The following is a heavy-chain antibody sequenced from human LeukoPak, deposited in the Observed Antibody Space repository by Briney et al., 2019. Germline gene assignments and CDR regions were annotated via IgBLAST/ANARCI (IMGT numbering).Heavy chain of an antibody. Sequence: GGSLRLSCAASGFTFSSYAMSWVRQAPGKGLEWVSAVSGDAGSTYYADSVKGRFTISRDNSKNRLDLQMNSLRDADTAVYFCAKGDCTIGVCYLVYWGQGTLVTVSS. V-gene: IGHV3-23*01. J-gene: IGHJ4*02. CDR2: VSGDAGST. CDR1: GFTFSSYA. CDR3: AKGDCTIGVCYLVY. D-gene: IGHD2-8*01.